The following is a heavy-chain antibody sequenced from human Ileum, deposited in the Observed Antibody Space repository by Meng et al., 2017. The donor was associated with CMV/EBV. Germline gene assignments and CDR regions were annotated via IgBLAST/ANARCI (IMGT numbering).Heavy chain of an antibody. D-gene: IGHD2-2*01. Sequence: CAVYGGSFNSYYWSWIRQPPGKGLEWIGEINHSGSTKYNPSLKSRVTISVDTSKNQFSLKLSSVTAADTAVYYCAGVVPAATNWFDPWVQGTLVTVSS. CDR1: GGSFNSYY. CDR2: INHSGST. V-gene: IGHV4-34*01. CDR3: AGVVPAATNWFDP. J-gene: IGHJ5*02.